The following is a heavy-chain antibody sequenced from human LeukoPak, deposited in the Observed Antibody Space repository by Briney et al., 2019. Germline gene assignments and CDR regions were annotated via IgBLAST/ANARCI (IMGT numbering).Heavy chain of an antibody. J-gene: IGHJ4*02. CDR1: GGSINNSSHY. Sequence: SETLSLTCIVSGGSINNSSHYWGWIRQPPGRGPEWIGNIYYTGTTYYAPSLKSRVTMSIDTSKSQFSLKVSSVTAADTAVYYCARVVAVAGTFPDSWGQGTLVTVSS. V-gene: IGHV4-39*07. CDR2: IYYTGTT. D-gene: IGHD6-19*01. CDR3: ARVVAVAGTFPDS.